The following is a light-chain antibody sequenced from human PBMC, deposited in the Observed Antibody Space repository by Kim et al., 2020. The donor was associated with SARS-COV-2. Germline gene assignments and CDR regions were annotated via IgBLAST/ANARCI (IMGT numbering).Light chain of an antibody. CDR1: SSDVGGYNY. CDR3: SSYTSKSTLYV. CDR2: GVS. J-gene: IGLJ1*01. V-gene: IGLV2-14*03. Sequence: QSITISCTGTSSDVGGYNYVYWYQQHPGKAPKLMIYGVSNRPSGVTNRFSGSKSGNTASLTISGLQAEDEADYYCSSYTSKSTLYVFGIGTKVTVL.